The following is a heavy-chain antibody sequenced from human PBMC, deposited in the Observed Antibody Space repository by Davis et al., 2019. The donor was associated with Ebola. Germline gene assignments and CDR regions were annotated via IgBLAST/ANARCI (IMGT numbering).Heavy chain of an antibody. V-gene: IGHV3-23*01. CDR1: GFTFSSYA. D-gene: IGHD3-3*01. CDR3: ARDSANDFWSGFHYGMDV. CDR2: ISGSGGST. J-gene: IGHJ6*02. Sequence: GESLKISCAASGFTFSSYAMSWVRQAPGKGLEWVSAISGSGGSTYYADSVKGRFTISRDNAKNSLYLQMNSLRAEDTAVYYCARDSANDFWSGFHYGMDVWGQGTTVTVSS.